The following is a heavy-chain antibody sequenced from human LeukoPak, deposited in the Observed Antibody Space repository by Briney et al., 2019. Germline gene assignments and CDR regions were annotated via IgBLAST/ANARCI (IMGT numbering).Heavy chain of an antibody. J-gene: IGHJ6*02. V-gene: IGHV4-30-4*08. CDR1: GGSISSGNYF. CDR3: ARDHVGYYYYGMDV. Sequence: SETLSLTCIVSGGSISSGNYFWSWIRQSPGTGLEWIGYIYYSGSTYYNPSLKSQVTISVNTSKNQFSLKLSSVTAADTAVYYCARDHVGYYYYGMDVWGQGTTVIVSS. D-gene: IGHD1-26*01. CDR2: IYYSGST.